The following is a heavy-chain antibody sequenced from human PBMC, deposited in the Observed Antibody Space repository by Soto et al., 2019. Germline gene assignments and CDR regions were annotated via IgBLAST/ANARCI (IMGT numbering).Heavy chain of an antibody. CDR1: GFTFSSYS. CDR3: ARDRTLTIFGVRAFDI. D-gene: IGHD3-3*01. CDR2: ISSSSSYI. Sequence: GGSLRLSCAASGFTFSSYSMNWVRQAPGKGLEWVSSISSSSSYIYYADSVKGRFTISRDNAKNSLYLQMNSLRAEDTAVYYCARDRTLTIFGVRAFDIWGQGTMVTVSS. J-gene: IGHJ3*02. V-gene: IGHV3-21*01.